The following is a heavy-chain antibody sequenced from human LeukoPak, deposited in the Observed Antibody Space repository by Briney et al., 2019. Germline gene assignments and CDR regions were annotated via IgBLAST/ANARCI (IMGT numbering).Heavy chain of an antibody. V-gene: IGHV3-53*01. D-gene: IGHD5-18*01. CDR3: ARGIQLWFFFDY. J-gene: IGHJ4*02. CDR1: GFTVSSNY. Sequence: PGGSLSLSCAASGFTVSSNYMSWVRQAPGKGLEWVSVIYSGGSTYYADSVKGRFTISRDNSKNTLYLQMNSLRAEDTAVYYCARGIQLWFFFDYWGQGTLVTVSS. CDR2: IYSGGST.